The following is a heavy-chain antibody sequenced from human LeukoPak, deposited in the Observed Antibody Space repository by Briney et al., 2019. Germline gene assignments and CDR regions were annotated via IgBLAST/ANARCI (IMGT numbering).Heavy chain of an antibody. D-gene: IGHD3-9*01. CDR2: IIPIFGTA. CDR3: ARTPGYFDWLFFFDY. V-gene: IGHV1-69*13. Sequence: ASVKVSCKASGGTFSSYAISWVRQAPGQGLEWMGGIIPIFGTANYAQKSQGRVTITADESTSTAYMELSSLRSEDTAVYYCARTPGYFDWLFFFDYWGQGTLVTVSS. J-gene: IGHJ4*02. CDR1: GGTFSSYA.